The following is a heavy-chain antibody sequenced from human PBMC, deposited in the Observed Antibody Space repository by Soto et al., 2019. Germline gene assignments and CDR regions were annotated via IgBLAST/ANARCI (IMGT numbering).Heavy chain of an antibody. CDR2: IYYSGST. D-gene: IGHD6-6*01. Sequence: SETLSLTCTVSGGSISSSSYYWGWIRQPPGKGLEWIGSIYYSGSTYYNPSLKSRVTISVDTSKNQFSLKLSSVTAADTAVYYCARCFSSSSGPTDYWGQGXLVTVYS. V-gene: IGHV4-39*01. J-gene: IGHJ4*02. CDR1: GGSISSSSYY. CDR3: ARCFSSSSGPTDY.